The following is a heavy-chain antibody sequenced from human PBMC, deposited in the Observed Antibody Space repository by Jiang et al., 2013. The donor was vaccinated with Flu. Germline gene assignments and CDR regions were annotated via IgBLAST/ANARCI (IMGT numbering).Heavy chain of an antibody. J-gene: IGHJ2*01. CDR2: LLQWEH. Sequence: SSYYWSWIRRAPGKGTGVDWVYLLQWEHQLQPSLKSRVTISVDTSKNQFSLKLSSVTAADTAVYYCARSPDHYYDSSGYYYGPPYWYFDLWGRGTLVTVSS. D-gene: IGHD3-22*01. CDR1: SSYY. CDR3: ARSPDHYYDSSGYYYGPPYWYFDL. V-gene: IGHV4-59*13.